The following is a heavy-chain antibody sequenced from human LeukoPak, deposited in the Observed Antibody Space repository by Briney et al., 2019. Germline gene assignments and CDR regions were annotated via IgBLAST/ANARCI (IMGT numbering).Heavy chain of an antibody. CDR1: GFTVSSNY. V-gene: IGHV3-53*01. D-gene: IGHD3-22*01. Sequence: GGSLRLSCAASGFTVSSNYMNWVRQAPGKGLEWLSVIYTGGNTYYADSVKGRFTISRDNSKNTLYLQMNSLRAEDTAVYYCARVGSGYYYSSPDGMDVWGQGTTVTVSS. CDR2: IYTGGNT. J-gene: IGHJ6*02. CDR3: ARVGSGYYYSSPDGMDV.